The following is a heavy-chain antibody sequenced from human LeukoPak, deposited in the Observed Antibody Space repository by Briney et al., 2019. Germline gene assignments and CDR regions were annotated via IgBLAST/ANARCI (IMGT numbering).Heavy chain of an antibody. CDR1: GDTFTTYD. J-gene: IGHJ4*02. Sequence: ASVTVSCKASGDTFTTYDVNWVRQAPGQGLEWMGWMNPNSGNTGYAQNFQGRVTMTMNTSITTAYMELTSLTSEDTAVYYCARSTMGARRRYDYWGLGTLVTVSS. D-gene: IGHD3-10*01. CDR3: ARSTMGARRRYDY. V-gene: IGHV1-8*01. CDR2: MNPNSGNT.